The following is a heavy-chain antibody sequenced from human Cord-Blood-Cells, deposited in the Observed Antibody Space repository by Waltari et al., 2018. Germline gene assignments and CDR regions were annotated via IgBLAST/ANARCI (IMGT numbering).Heavy chain of an antibody. CDR1: GFTFSRSG. CDR3: ARDRGKGLWDY. J-gene: IGHJ4*02. CDR2: IWYDGSNK. Sequence: VQLVESGGGVVQPGRSLGLSCAASGFTFSRSGMHWVRQAPGKGLEWVAVIWYDGSNKYYADSVKGRFTISRDNSKNTLYLQMNSLRAEDTAVYYCARDRGKGLWDYWGQGTLVTVSS. D-gene: IGHD5-18*01. V-gene: IGHV3-33*01.